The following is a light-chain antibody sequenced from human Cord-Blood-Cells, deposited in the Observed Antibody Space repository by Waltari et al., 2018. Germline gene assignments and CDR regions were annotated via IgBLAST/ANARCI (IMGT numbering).Light chain of an antibody. CDR1: SSDVGGYNY. CDR2: EVS. J-gene: IGLJ2*01. Sequence: TISCTGTSSDVGGYNYVSWYQQHPGKAPKLMIYEVSNRPSGVSNRFSGSKSGNTASLTISGLQAEDEADYYCSSYTSSSTLVFGGGTKLTVL. CDR3: SSYTSSSTLV. V-gene: IGLV2-14*01.